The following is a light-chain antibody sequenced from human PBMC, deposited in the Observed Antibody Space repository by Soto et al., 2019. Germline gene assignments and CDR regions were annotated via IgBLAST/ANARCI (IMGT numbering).Light chain of an antibody. CDR3: QQYDDWLRLT. J-gene: IGKJ4*01. V-gene: IGKV1-39*01. Sequence: DIQMTQSPSTLSASVGETVTITCRASQSISSYLNWYQQKPGKAPKLLIYAASSLQSGVPSRFSGSGSGTEFNLTISSLQSEDFAVYFCQQYDDWLRLTFGGGTKVDI. CDR2: AAS. CDR1: QSISSY.